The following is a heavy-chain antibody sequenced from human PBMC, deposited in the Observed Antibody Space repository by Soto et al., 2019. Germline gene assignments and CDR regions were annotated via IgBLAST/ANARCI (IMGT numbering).Heavy chain of an antibody. CDR1: GFTLSDHY. Sequence: EVQLVESGGGLVQPGGSLRLSCAASGFTLSDHYLDWVRQAPGKGLEWVGRSRNRVKSFTIAYAASVRGRFTFSRDDSTSSLYLQMNILKSDDTTVYYCARAWTPDSTGYEYWGQGTLVTVSS. V-gene: IGHV3-72*01. CDR2: SRNRVKSFTI. CDR3: ARAWTPDSTGYEY. D-gene: IGHD1-1*01. J-gene: IGHJ4*02.